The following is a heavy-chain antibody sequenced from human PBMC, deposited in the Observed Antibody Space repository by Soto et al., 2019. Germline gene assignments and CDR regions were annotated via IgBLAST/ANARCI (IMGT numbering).Heavy chain of an antibody. J-gene: IGHJ4*02. Sequence: PSETLSLTCTVSGGYICSSSYYWGWIRQPPGKGLEWIGSIYDRGSTYSNPSLKSRLTTSLDTSKNQFSLKLTSVTAADTAVYYCARHGYTSGRPYFDYWGQGTLVTVSS. CDR2: IYDRGST. CDR1: GGYICSSSYY. D-gene: IGHD6-19*01. V-gene: IGHV4-39*01. CDR3: ARHGYTSGRPYFDY.